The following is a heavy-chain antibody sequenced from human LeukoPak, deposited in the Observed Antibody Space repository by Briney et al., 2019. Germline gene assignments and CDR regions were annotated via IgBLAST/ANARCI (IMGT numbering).Heavy chain of an antibody. V-gene: IGHV3-23*01. CDR1: GAAFSKYG. Sequence: GGSLRLSCAASGAAFSKYGMKWVRQAAGAGLEYISGISRSGDITHYADSVKGRFTISRDNVKNTLYLQMNSLRAEDTALYYCATEGFYFWGPGTQVTVPS. CDR3: ATEGFYF. J-gene: IGHJ4*02. CDR2: ISRSGDIT.